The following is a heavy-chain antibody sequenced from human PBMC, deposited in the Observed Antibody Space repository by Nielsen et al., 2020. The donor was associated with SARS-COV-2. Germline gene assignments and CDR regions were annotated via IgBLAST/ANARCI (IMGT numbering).Heavy chain of an antibody. J-gene: IGHJ4*02. CDR3: ATDRSYIAAAGILDY. V-gene: IGHV1-2*02. D-gene: IGHD6-13*01. CDR2: INPNSGGT. CDR1: GYTFTGYY. Sequence: ASVKVSCKASGYTFTGYYMHWVRQAPGQGLEWMGWINPNSGGTKYSQKFQGRVTITRDTSASTAYMELSSLRSEDTAVYYCATDRSYIAAAGILDYWGQGTLVTVSS.